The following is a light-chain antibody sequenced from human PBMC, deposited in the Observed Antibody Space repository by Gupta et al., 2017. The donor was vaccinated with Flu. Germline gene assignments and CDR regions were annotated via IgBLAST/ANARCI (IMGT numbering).Light chain of an antibody. CDR3: CSYGGSYIYWV. CDR2: DVS. CDR1: SSDIGGYNY. Sequence: QTPLSQPLPVSVSPVQSVTISCALTSSDIGGYNYFSWYQQHPGKATTVMIYDVSTRPSGVPDRFSGAKSGNTASLIISGLRADDEADYYCCSYGGSYIYWVFGGGTKLTVL. V-gene: IGLV2-11*01. J-gene: IGLJ3*02.